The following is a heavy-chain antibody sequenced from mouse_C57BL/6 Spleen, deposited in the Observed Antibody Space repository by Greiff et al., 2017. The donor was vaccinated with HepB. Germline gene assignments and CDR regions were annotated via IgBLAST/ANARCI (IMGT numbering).Heavy chain of an antibody. Sequence: EVKLKQSGAELVRPGASVKLSCTASGFNIKDYYMHWVKQRPEQGLEWIGRIDPEDGDTEYAPKFQGKATMTADTSSNTAYLQLSSLTSEDTAVYYCTTSPLPLDAMDYWGQGTSVTVSS. CDR2: IDPEDGDT. CDR1: GFNIKDYY. D-gene: IGHD2-1*01. V-gene: IGHV14-1*01. J-gene: IGHJ4*01. CDR3: TTSPLPLDAMDY.